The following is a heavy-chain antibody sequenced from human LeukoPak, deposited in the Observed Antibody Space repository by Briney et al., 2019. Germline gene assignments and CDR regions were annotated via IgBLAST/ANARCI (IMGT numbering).Heavy chain of an antibody. Sequence: PSETLSLTCTVSGGSISSSTYYWGWIRQPPGKGLEWIGSINYSGSTYYNPSLKSRVTISVDTSRNQLSLKLSSVTAADTAVYYCARAPHFFDTSGSRYYFDYWGQGALVTVSS. J-gene: IGHJ4*02. D-gene: IGHD3-22*01. V-gene: IGHV4-39*07. CDR1: GGSISSSTYY. CDR2: INYSGST. CDR3: ARAPHFFDTSGSRYYFDY.